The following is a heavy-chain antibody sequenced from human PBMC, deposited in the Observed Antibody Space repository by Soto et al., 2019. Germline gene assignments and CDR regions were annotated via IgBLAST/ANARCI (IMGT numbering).Heavy chain of an antibody. Sequence: SETLSLTCTVSGGSISSGGYYWGWIRQPPGKGLEWIGSIYYSGNTYYNPSLKSRVTISVDTSKNQFSLKLSSVTAADTAVYYCARNVVVPAPAAFDIWGQGTMVTVSS. V-gene: IGHV4-39*01. CDR3: ARNVVVPAPAAFDI. J-gene: IGHJ3*02. D-gene: IGHD2-2*01. CDR1: GGSISSGGYY. CDR2: IYYSGNT.